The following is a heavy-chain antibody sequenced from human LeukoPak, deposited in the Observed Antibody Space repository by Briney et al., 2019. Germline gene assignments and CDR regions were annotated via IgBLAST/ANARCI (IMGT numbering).Heavy chain of an antibody. J-gene: IGHJ5*02. Sequence: SETLSLTCAVYGGSFSGYYWSWIRQPPGKGLEWIGEINHSGSTNYNPSLKRRVTISVDTSKTQFSLKLSSVTAADTAVYYCARGVGGRLWFGELPTRGWFDPWGQGTLVTVSS. V-gene: IGHV4-34*01. CDR2: INHSGST. CDR1: GGSFSGYY. D-gene: IGHD3-10*01. CDR3: ARGVGGRLWFGELPTRGWFDP.